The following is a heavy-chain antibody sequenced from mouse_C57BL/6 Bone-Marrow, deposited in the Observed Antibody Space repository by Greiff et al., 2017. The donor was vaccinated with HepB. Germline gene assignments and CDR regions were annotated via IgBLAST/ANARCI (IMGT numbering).Heavy chain of an antibody. CDR1: GYTFTSYW. Sequence: VQLQQPGAELVMPGASVKLSCKASGYTFTSYWMHWVKQRPGQGLEWIGEIDPSDSYTNYNQKFKGKSTLTVDKSSSTAYMQLRSLTSEDSAVYYCARFGAGPYWYFDVWGTGTTVTVSS. J-gene: IGHJ1*03. CDR2: IDPSDSYT. V-gene: IGHV1-69*01. CDR3: ARFGAGPYWYFDV.